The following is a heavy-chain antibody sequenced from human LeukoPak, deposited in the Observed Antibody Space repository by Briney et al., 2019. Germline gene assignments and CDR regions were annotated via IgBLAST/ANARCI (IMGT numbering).Heavy chain of an antibody. J-gene: IGHJ4*02. CDR2: ISWGAGST. D-gene: IGHD6-6*01. V-gene: IGHV3-20*04. CDR1: GFTFDDYA. CDR3: ARGRHSSSWSDY. Sequence: GGSLRLSCAASGFTFDDYAMSWVRQAPGKGLEWVSGISWGAGSTGYADSVEGRFTISRDNAKNSLYLQMSSLRAEDTAFYYCARGRHSSSWSDYWGQGTLVTVSS.